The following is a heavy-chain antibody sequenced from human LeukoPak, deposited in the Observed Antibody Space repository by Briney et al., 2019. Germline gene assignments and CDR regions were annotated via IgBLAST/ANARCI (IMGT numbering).Heavy chain of an antibody. V-gene: IGHV1-69*06. CDR2: IIPIFGTA. CDR1: GGTFSGYA. Sequence: GASVKVSCKASGGTFSGYAISWVRQAPGQGLEWMGGIIPIFGTANYAQKFRGRVTITADKSTSTAYMELSSLRSEDTAVYYCAREGGYSYAGEVWGQGTLVTVSS. D-gene: IGHD5-18*01. CDR3: AREGGYSYAGEV. J-gene: IGHJ4*02.